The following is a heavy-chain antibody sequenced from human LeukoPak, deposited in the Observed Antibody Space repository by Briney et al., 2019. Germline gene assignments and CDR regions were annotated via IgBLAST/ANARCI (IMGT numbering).Heavy chain of an antibody. J-gene: IGHJ6*02. CDR3: NVARDQYYYYYYGMDV. D-gene: IGHD3-16*01. Sequence: PGGSLRLSCAASGFTFSSYAMSWVRQAPGKGLEWVSAISGSGGSTYYADSVKGRFAISRDNSKNTLYLQMNSLRAEDTAVYYCNVARDQYYYYYYGMDVWGQGTTVTVSS. CDR2: ISGSGGST. V-gene: IGHV3-23*01. CDR1: GFTFSSYA.